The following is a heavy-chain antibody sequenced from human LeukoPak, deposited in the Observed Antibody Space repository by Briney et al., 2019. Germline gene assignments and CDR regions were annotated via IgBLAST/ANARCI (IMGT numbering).Heavy chain of an antibody. V-gene: IGHV3-23*01. D-gene: IGHD4-17*01. Sequence: PGRSLRLSCAASGFTFSDYGMHWVRQAPGKGLEWVSTLSGSGDSTFSADSVKGRFTISRDNSKNTLYLQMNSLRAEDTAVYYCAKTTTDYGDYRTYWGLGTQVTVSS. CDR1: GFTFSDYG. CDR3: AKTTTDYGDYRTY. CDR2: LSGSGDST. J-gene: IGHJ4*02.